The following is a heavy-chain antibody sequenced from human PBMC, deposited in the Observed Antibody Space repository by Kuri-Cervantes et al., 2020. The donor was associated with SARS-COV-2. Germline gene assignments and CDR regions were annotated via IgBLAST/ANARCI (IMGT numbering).Heavy chain of an antibody. J-gene: IGHJ6*02. D-gene: IGHD3-9*01. V-gene: IGHV5-10-1*01. Sequence: KVSCKGSGYSFTSYWISWVRQMPGKGLEWMGRIDPNDSYTNYSPSFQGHVTISADKSISTAYLQWSSLKASDTAMYYCARLGGDILTGYWKYYYGMDVWGQGTTVTVSS. CDR3: ARLGGDILTGYWKYYYGMDV. CDR2: IDPNDSYT. CDR1: GYSFTSYW.